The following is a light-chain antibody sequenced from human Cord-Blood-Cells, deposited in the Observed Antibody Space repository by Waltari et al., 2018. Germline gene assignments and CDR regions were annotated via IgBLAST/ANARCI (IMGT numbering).Light chain of an antibody. CDR3: CSYAGSYTI. J-gene: IGLJ2*01. Sequence: QSALTQPRSVSGSPGPSVTISCTGTSSYVGGYNYVSWYQQHPGKAPKLMIYDVSKRPSGVPDRFSGSKSGNTASLTISGLQAEDEADYYCCSYAGSYTIFGGGTKLTVL. V-gene: IGLV2-11*01. CDR2: DVS. CDR1: SSYVGGYNY.